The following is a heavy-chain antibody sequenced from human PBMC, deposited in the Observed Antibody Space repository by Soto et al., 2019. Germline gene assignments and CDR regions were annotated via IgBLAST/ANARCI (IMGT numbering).Heavy chain of an antibody. CDR3: ARGYYDFWSGYSYYYYMDV. CDR1: GYTFTSYG. D-gene: IGHD3-3*01. Sequence: ASVKVSCKASGYTFTSYGISWVRQAPGQGLEWMGWISAYNGNTNYAQKLQGRVTMTTDTSTSTAYMELRSLRSDDTAVYYCARGYYDFWSGYSYYYYMDVWGKGTTVTVSS. V-gene: IGHV1-18*01. CDR2: ISAYNGNT. J-gene: IGHJ6*03.